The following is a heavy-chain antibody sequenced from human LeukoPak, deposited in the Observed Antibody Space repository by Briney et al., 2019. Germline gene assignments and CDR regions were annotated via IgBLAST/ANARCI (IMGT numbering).Heavy chain of an antibody. CDR3: ARLVKGGYEGWFDP. CDR2: IYHSGST. D-gene: IGHD5-12*01. V-gene: IGHV4-38-2*01. J-gene: IGHJ5*02. Sequence: PSETLSLTCAVSGYSISSGYYWGWIRQPPGKGLEWIGSIYHSGSTYYNRSLQSRVIISVDTSKNQVSLKLSSVTAADTAVYYCARLVKGGYEGWFDPWGQGTLVTVSS. CDR1: GYSISSGYY.